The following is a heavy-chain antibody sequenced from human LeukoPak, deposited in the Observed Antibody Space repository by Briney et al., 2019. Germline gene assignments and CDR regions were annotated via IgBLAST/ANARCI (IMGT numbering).Heavy chain of an antibody. CDR1: GFTFSDYY. J-gene: IGHJ4*02. D-gene: IGHD2-8*01. V-gene: IGHV3-11*05. CDR3: ARGGRTRFDY. CDR2: ISSNSAYT. Sequence: GGSLRLSCAASGFTFSDYYMSWIRQAPGKGLEWVSDISSNSAYTNYADSVKGRFTISRDNAKNSLYLQMNNLRTEDTAVYYCARGGRTRFDYWGQGTLVTVSS.